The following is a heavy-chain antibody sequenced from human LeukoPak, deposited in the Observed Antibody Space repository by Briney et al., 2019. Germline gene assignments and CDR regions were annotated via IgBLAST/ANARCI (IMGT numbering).Heavy chain of an antibody. Sequence: GGSLRLSCAASGFTFSSYWMHWARQAPGKGLEWVAAIQNDGIYYAESVKGRFTISRDNSKSTVYLQMNSLRPEDTAIYYCAKRGPPEGSYGNWLDPWGQGTLVTVSS. CDR2: IQNDGI. D-gene: IGHD3-10*01. CDR1: GFTFSSYW. J-gene: IGHJ5*02. V-gene: IGHV3-30*18. CDR3: AKRGPPEGSYGNWLDP.